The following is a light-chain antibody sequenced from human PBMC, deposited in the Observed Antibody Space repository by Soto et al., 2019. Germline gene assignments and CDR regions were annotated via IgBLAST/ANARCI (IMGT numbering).Light chain of an antibody. Sequence: DIQMTQSPSTLSASVGDRVTITCRASQSISSWLTWYQQKPGKAPKLLIYKASTLKSGVPSRFSGSGSGTDFTLTISSLQPDDFATYYCQHYYSYSEAFGQGTKVDIK. CDR3: QHYYSYSEA. V-gene: IGKV1-5*03. J-gene: IGKJ1*01. CDR2: KAS. CDR1: QSISSW.